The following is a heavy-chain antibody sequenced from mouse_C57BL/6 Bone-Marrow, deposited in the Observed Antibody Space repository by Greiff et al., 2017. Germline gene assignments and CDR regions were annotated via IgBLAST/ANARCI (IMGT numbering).Heavy chain of an antibody. Sequence: VQLKESGGGLVKPGGSLKLSCAASGFTFSSYAMSWVRQTPEKRLEWVATISDGGSYTYYPDNVKGRFTISRDNAKNNLYLQMSRLKSEDSAMYYCARGWGYYGNYCDYWGQGTTLTVSS. CDR1: GFTFSSYA. J-gene: IGHJ2*01. V-gene: IGHV5-4*01. D-gene: IGHD1-1*01. CDR3: ARGWGYYGNYCDY. CDR2: ISDGGSYT.